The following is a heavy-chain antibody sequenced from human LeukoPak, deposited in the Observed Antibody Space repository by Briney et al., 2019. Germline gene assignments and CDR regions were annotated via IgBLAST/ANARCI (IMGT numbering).Heavy chain of an antibody. D-gene: IGHD3-10*02. V-gene: IGHV3-23*01. CDR2: FVVNGVNK. Sequence: GGSLRLSCAASGFIFTSDATSWVRQAPGKGLEWVSAFVVNGVNKQYADSVKGRFTISRDNAKNTLYLQMDSLRVDDTAVYYFALTHCDLGGCSGKFGSWGQVTLVT. J-gene: IGHJ4*02. CDR1: GFIFTSDA. CDR3: ALTHCDLGGCSGKFGS.